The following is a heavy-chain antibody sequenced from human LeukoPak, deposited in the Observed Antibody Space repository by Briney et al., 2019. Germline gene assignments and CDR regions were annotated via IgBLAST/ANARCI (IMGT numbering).Heavy chain of an antibody. CDR3: ARDRGWLTSDY. J-gene: IGHJ4*02. Sequence: GGSLRLSCAASGFTFSTYRMGWVRQAPGKGLEWLGNIKEDGSEKYYVDFVKGRFTISRDNAKNSLSLQMNSLRVEDTAVYYCARDRGWLTSDYWGQGTLVTVSS. V-gene: IGHV3-7*03. CDR1: GFTFSTYR. D-gene: IGHD3-10*01. CDR2: IKEDGSEK.